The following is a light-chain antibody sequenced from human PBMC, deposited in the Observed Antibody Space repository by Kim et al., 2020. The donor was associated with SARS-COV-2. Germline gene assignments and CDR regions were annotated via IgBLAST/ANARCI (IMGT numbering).Light chain of an antibody. CDR2: GKN. Sequence: ALGQTVRITCQGDSLRTYYASWYQQKPGQAPILVFYGKNNRPSGSPDRFSGSSSGNTASLTVTGAQAVDEADYYCNSRDNSGDHVVFGGGTKLIVL. J-gene: IGLJ2*01. CDR1: SLRTYY. V-gene: IGLV3-19*01. CDR3: NSRDNSGDHVV.